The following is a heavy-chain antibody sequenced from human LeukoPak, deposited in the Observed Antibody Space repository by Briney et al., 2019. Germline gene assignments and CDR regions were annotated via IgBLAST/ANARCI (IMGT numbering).Heavy chain of an antibody. D-gene: IGHD2-2*03. J-gene: IGHJ4*02. Sequence: PSETLSLTCTVSGGSISSYYWGWIRQPPGKGLEWIGNIYYSGNTYYNPSLTSRVTISVDTSKNQFSLKLSSVTAADTAVYYCARDGYLAVDYWGQGTLVTVSS. CDR3: ARDGYLAVDY. CDR1: GGSISSYY. CDR2: IYYSGNT. V-gene: IGHV4-39*07.